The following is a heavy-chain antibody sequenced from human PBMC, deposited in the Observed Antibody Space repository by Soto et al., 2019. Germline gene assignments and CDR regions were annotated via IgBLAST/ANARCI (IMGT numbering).Heavy chain of an antibody. Sequence: QVQLVESGGGVVQPGRSLRLSCAASGFTFSSYAMHWVRQAPGKGLEWVAVISYDGSNKYYADSVKGRFTISRDNSKNTLYVQLSRRRAEDTDVYSGACATSSTLTFWCFDNWGRSRLGTV. D-gene: IGHD3-3*02. CDR3: ACATSSTLTFWCFDN. CDR1: GFTFSSYA. V-gene: IGHV3-30-3*01. J-gene: IGHJ2*01. CDR2: ISYDGSNK.